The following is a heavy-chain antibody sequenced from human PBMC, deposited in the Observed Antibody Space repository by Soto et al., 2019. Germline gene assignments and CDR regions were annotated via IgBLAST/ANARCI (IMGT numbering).Heavy chain of an antibody. Sequence: QLQLQESGPGLVKPSETLSLTCTVSGGSISRSSYYWGWIRQPPGKGLEWIGSIYYSGSTQYNPSLKSRVTISVDTSKNQFSLKLSPVTAADTAVYYCATLWFGEADYWGQGTLVTVSS. J-gene: IGHJ4*02. V-gene: IGHV4-39*01. CDR2: IYYSGST. D-gene: IGHD3-10*01. CDR3: ATLWFGEADY. CDR1: GGSISRSSYY.